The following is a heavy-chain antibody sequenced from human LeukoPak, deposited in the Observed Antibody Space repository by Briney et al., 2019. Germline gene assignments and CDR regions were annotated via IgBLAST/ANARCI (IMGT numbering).Heavy chain of an antibody. D-gene: IGHD3-10*01. J-gene: IGHJ4*02. CDR3: ARRTVTMVRDGGYFDY. CDR1: GGSISSYY. Sequence: SETLSLTCTVSGGSISSYYWSWIRQPLGKGLEWIGYIYYSGSTNYNPSLKSRVTISVDTSKNQFSLKLSSVTAADTAVYYCARRTVTMVRDGGYFDYWGQGTLVTVSS. V-gene: IGHV4-59*08. CDR2: IYYSGST.